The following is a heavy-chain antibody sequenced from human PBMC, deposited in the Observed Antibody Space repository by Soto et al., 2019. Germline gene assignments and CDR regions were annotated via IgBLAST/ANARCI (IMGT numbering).Heavy chain of an antibody. V-gene: IGHV4-34*01. CDR2: INHSGST. Sequence: SETLSLTCAVYGGSFSGYYWSWIRQPPGKGLEWIGEINHSGSTNYNPSLKSRVTISVDTSKNQFSLKLSSVTAADTAVYYCARGVNALLYYYGMDVWGQGTTVTVSS. CDR3: ARGVNALLYYYGMDV. J-gene: IGHJ6*02. CDR1: GGSFSGYY.